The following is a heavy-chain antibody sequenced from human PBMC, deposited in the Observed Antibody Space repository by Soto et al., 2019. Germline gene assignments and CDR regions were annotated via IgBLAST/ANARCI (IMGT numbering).Heavy chain of an antibody. Sequence: QVQLQQWGAGLLKPSETLSLTCAVYGGSFSGYYWTWIRQPPGTGLEWIGEINHSGSTNYNPSLKSPRTISVDPSKNQVSLKLTPGTAADTAVYYCAREKITGLFDYWGQGTLVTVSS. V-gene: IGHV4-34*01. CDR2: INHSGST. J-gene: IGHJ4*02. CDR1: GGSFSGYY. CDR3: AREKITGLFDY. D-gene: IGHD2-8*02.